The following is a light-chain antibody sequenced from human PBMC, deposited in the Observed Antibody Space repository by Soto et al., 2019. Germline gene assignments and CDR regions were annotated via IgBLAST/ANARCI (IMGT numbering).Light chain of an antibody. CDR2: EAS. V-gene: IGKV1-5*03. CDR3: QQCHSYSLT. CDR1: QSIRSR. J-gene: IGKJ4*01. Sequence: DIQMTQSPSTLSASVGDRVTITCRASQSIRSRLAWYQQKPGKAPKLLIYEASSLESGVPSRFSGRGSGTEFTLTITSLQPDDSATYYCQQCHSYSLTFGGGTKVDSK.